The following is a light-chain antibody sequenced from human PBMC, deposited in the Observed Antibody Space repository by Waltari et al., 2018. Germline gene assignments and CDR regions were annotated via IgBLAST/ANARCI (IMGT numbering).Light chain of an antibody. CDR1: QSVLYRSNNKNY. Sequence: DIVMTQSPDSLAVSRGERAPINCKSSQSVLYRSNNKNYLAWYQQKPGQPPKLLIYWASTRESGVPDRFSGSGSGTDFTLTISSLQAEDVAVYYCQQYYSTRTFGQGTKVEIK. CDR3: QQYYSTRT. CDR2: WAS. J-gene: IGKJ1*01. V-gene: IGKV4-1*01.